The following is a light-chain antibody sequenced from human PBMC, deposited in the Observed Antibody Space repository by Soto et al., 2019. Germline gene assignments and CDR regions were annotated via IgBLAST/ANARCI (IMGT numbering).Light chain of an antibody. Sequence: ETVMTQSPATLSVSPGERATLSCRASQSVSXXLAWYQQKPGQAPRLLIYGASTRATGIPARFSGSGSGTXXXXXXXXLXSEDFAVXYXXQYTHWPRTFGQGTKVDVK. CDR1: QSVSXX. CDR2: GAS. CDR3: XQYTHWPRT. V-gene: IGKV3-15*01. J-gene: IGKJ1*01.